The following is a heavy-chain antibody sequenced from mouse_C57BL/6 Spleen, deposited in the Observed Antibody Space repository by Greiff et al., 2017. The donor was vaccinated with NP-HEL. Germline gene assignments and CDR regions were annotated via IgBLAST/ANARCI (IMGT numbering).Heavy chain of an antibody. CDR1: GFTFSDYG. V-gene: IGHV5-17*01. J-gene: IGHJ2*01. CDR3: AKSGYGNYAYFDS. Sequence: DVKLVESGGGLVKPGGSLKLSCAASGFTFSDYGMHWVRQAPEKGLEWVAYISSGSSTIYYADTVKGRFTISRDKAKNTLFLQMTSLRSEDTAMYYCAKSGYGNYAYFDSWGQGTTLTVSS. CDR2: ISSGSSTI. D-gene: IGHD2-1*01.